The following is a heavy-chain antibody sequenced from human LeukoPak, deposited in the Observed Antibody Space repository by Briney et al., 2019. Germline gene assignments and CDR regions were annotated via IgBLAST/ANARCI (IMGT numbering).Heavy chain of an antibody. D-gene: IGHD2-21*02. J-gene: IGHJ4*02. V-gene: IGHV1-69*04. Sequence: ASVKVSCKASGGTFSSYAISWVRQAPGQGLEWMGRIIPILGIANYAQKFQGRVTITADKSTSTAYMELSSLRSEDTAVYYCARGGVLAYCGGDCYSYFDYWGQGTLVTVSS. CDR3: ARGGVLAYCGGDCYSYFDY. CDR2: IIPILGIA. CDR1: GGTFSSYA.